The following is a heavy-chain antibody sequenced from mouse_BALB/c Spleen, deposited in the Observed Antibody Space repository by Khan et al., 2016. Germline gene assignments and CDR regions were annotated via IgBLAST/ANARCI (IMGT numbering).Heavy chain of an antibody. V-gene: IGHV1-63*02. CDR2: IYPGGDYI. CDR1: GYTFTNYW. D-gene: IGHD1-2*01. J-gene: IGHJ2*01. CDR3: ARSLLRVRTDY. Sequence: QLVQSGAELVRPGTSVKISCKASGYTFTNYWLGWVKQRPGHGLEWIGDIYPGGDYINYNEKFKGKATLTADTSSSTAYMQLSSLTAEDSAVYFCARSLLRVRTDYWGQGTTLTVSS.